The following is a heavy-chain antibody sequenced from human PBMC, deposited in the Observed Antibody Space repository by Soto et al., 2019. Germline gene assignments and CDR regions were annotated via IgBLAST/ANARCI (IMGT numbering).Heavy chain of an antibody. J-gene: IGHJ4*02. D-gene: IGHD5-12*01. CDR1: GFTFSSYA. CDR3: AKRDGYTFDN. CDR2: ISGSGGST. Sequence: PGGSLRLSCAASGFTFSSYAMSWVRQAPGEGLEWVSAISGSGGSTYYADSVKDRFTISRDNSKNTLYLQMDSLRAEDTAVYYCAKRDGYTFDNWGQGALVTVSS. V-gene: IGHV3-23*01.